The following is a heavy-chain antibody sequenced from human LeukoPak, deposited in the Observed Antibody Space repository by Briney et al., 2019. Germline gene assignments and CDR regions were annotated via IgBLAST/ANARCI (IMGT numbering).Heavy chain of an antibody. CDR3: ARGRRLRSGYYYYMDA. V-gene: IGHV3-7*01. CDR2: IKQDGSEK. D-gene: IGHD2-21*02. J-gene: IGHJ6*03. Sequence: GGSLRLSCAASGFTFSSYWMSWVRQAPGKGLEWVANIKQDGSEKYYVDSVKGRFTISRDNAKNSLHLQMNSLRAEDTAVYYCARGRRLRSGYYYYMDAWGKGTTVTVSS. CDR1: GFTFSSYW.